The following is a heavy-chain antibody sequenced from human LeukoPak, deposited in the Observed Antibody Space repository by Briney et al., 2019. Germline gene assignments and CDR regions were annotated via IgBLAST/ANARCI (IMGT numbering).Heavy chain of an antibody. J-gene: IGHJ4*02. Sequence: GASVKVSCKASGYTFTSYAMNWVRQAPGQGLEWMGWINTNTGNPTYAQGFTGRIVFSLDTSDSTAYLQISSLKAEDSAVYYCAKNGLGAVVKTDWGQGTLVTVSS. CDR3: AKNGLGAVVKTD. CDR2: INTNTGNP. CDR1: GYTFTSYA. D-gene: IGHD3-22*01. V-gene: IGHV7-4-1*02.